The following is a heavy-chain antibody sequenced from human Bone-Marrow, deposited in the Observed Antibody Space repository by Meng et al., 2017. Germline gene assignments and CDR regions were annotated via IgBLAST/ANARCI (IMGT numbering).Heavy chain of an antibody. CDR3: ATLSWGVDFDF. V-gene: IGHV1-69-2*01. CDR2: VDPEDSQT. Sequence: EVLLRQFGAEVRKPGLQVNISCTVHKYTFTDFFIHWVQQAPGKGLEWMGLVDPEDSQTLYAEKFQGRVAMTADTSNNTAYMELSSLTSDDTAMYYCATLSWGVDFDFWGQGTLVTVSS. J-gene: IGHJ4*02. D-gene: IGHD2/OR15-2a*01. CDR1: KYTFTDFF.